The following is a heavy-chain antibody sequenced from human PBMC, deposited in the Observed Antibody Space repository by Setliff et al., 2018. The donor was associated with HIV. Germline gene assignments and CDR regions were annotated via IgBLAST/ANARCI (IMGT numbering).Heavy chain of an antibody. J-gene: IGHJ4*02. CDR1: GGSISSGGYY. CDR2: IHYSGST. V-gene: IGHV4-31*03. Sequence: SETLSLTCTVSGGSISSGGYYWSWIRQHPGKGLEWIGYIHYSGSTHYNPSLKSRVTISVDTSRNQFSLKLNSVTAADTAVYYCARVGYYDSSFDYWGQGMLVTVSS. D-gene: IGHD3-22*01. CDR3: ARVGYYDSSFDY.